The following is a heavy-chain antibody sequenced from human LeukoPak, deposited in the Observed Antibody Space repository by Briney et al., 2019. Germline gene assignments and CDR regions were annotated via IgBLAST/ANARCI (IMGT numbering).Heavy chain of an antibody. CDR1: GYTFTSYG. CDR3: ARVGWRDSSGYYYGFIDY. V-gene: IGHV1-18*01. D-gene: IGHD3-22*01. CDR2: ISAYNGNT. Sequence: GASVKVSCKASGYTFTSYGISWVRQAPGQGLEWMGWISAYNGNTNYAQKLQGRVTMTTDTSTSTAYMELRSLRSDDTAVYYCARVGWRDSSGYYYGFIDYWGQGTLVTVSS. J-gene: IGHJ4*02.